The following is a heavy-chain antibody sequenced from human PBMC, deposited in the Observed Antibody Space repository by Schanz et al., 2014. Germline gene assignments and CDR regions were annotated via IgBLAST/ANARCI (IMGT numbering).Heavy chain of an antibody. V-gene: IGHV3-48*04. D-gene: IGHD7-27*01. CDR2: ISRDGTTS. CDR1: GLTFSNHA. J-gene: IGHJ3*02. Sequence: EVQLVESGGGLVQPGGSLRLSCAASGLTFSNHAMSWVRQAPGKGLEWLSYISRDGTTSYYADSVKGRFTISRDNAKNSLYLEMTSLRGEDTAVYYCARENLNWEAFDIWGQGTVVTVSS. CDR3: ARENLNWEAFDI.